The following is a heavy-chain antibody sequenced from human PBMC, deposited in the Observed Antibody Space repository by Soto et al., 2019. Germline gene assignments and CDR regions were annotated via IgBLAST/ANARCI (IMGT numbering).Heavy chain of an antibody. CDR2: ISWNSNTI. V-gene: IGHV3-9*01. CDR3: AKDTGPD. Sequence: GGSMRLSCAASRFTFEYYAMHWVRQAPGKGLEWASGISWNSNTIAYADSVKGRFTISRDNAKNSLYLQMNSLRAEDTAFYYCAKDTGPDWGQGTLVTVSS. CDR1: RFTFEYYA. J-gene: IGHJ4*02.